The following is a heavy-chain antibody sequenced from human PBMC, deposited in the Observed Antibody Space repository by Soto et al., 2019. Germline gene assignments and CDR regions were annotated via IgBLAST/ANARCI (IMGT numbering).Heavy chain of an antibody. Sequence: GGSLRLSCAASGFTFSSYSMNWVRQAPGKGLEWVSSISSSSSYIYYADSVKGRFTISRDNAKNSLYLQMNSLRAEDAVVYYWGRASRLYCSSTSCHFDYWGQGTLVTVSS. J-gene: IGHJ4*02. CDR1: GFTFSSYS. CDR3: GRASRLYCSSTSCHFDY. V-gene: IGHV3-21*01. D-gene: IGHD2-2*01. CDR2: ISSSSSYI.